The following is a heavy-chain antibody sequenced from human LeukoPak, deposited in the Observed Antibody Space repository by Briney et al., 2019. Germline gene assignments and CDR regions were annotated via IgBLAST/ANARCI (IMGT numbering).Heavy chain of an antibody. V-gene: IGHV1-2*02. CDR3: ARDRVEAANWFDP. CDR2: INPNSGGT. J-gene: IGHJ5*02. CDR1: GYTFTGYY. D-gene: IGHD6-25*01. Sequence: ASVKVSCKASGYTFTGYYMHWVRQAPGQGLEWMGWINPNSGGTNYAQKFQGRVTMTRDTSISTAYMELSRLRSDDTAVYYCARDRVEAANWFDPWGQGTLVTVSS.